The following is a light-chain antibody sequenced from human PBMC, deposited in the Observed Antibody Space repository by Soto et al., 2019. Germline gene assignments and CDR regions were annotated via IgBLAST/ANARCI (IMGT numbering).Light chain of an antibody. CDR1: SSNIESNY. V-gene: IGLV1-47*02. J-gene: IGLJ3*02. CDR3: AAWDDSLGGWV. CDR2: SNN. Sequence: QLVLTQPPSASGTPGQRVTISCSGSSSNIESNYVYWYLQLPGTAPKLLIYSNNQRPSGVPDRFSGSKSGPSASLAISGLRSEDEADYYCAAWDDSLGGWVFGGGTKLTVL.